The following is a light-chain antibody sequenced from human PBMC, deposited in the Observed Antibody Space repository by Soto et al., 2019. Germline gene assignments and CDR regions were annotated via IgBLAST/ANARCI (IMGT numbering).Light chain of an antibody. CDR2: EVR. CDR3: RSYTSKSSLI. J-gene: IGLJ2*01. Sequence: LTQPASLSGSPGQSSTISCAGTIRDVGAYNLVSWYQQHPGRAPQLIIYEVRNRPSGISFRFSGSKSGNTASLTISGLQAEDEADYYCRSYTSKSSLIFGGGTKVTVL. CDR1: IRDVGAYNL. V-gene: IGLV2-14*01.